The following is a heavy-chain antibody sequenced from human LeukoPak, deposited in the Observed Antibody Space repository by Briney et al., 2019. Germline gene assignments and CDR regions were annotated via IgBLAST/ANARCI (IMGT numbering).Heavy chain of an antibody. J-gene: IGHJ6*04. CDR3: AELGITMIGGV. CDR2: INWNGRSI. V-gene: IGHV3-20*04. CDR1: RFTFDEYG. D-gene: IGHD3-10*02. Sequence: GGSLRLSCAASRFTFDEYGMSWVRQTAGKGLEWVSGINWNGRSIGYADSVKGRFTVSRDNAKNSLYLQMNSLRAEDTAVYYCAELGITMIGGVWGKGTTVTISS.